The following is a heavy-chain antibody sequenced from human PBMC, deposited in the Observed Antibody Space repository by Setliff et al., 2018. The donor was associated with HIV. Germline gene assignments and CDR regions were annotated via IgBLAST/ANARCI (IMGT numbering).Heavy chain of an antibody. CDR2: IYSSGFT. J-gene: IGHJ5*02. CDR1: GGSISTYY. D-gene: IGHD1-1*01. Sequence: SETLSLTCTVSGGSISTYYWSWIRQPPGKGLEWIGYIYSSGFTYCNPSLKNRVSTSVDTSQNQFSLRLTSLTAADTAVYYCARLWLHFADDIPTFDPWGQGTLVTVSS. CDR3: ARLWLHFADDIPTFDP. V-gene: IGHV4-59*08.